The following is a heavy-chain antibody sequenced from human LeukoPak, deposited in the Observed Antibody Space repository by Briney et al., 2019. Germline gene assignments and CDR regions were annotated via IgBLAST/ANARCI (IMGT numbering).Heavy chain of an antibody. V-gene: IGHV4-34*01. CDR1: SGSFSGYY. D-gene: IGHD3-9*01. CDR2: INHSGST. Sequence: SETLSLTCAVYSGSFSGYYWSWIRQPPGKGLEWIGEINHSGSTNYNPSLKSRVTISVDTSKNQFSLKLSSVTAADTAVYYCARVGLGHFDWLTQKSHNWFDPWGQGTLVTVSS. J-gene: IGHJ5*02. CDR3: ARVGLGHFDWLTQKSHNWFDP.